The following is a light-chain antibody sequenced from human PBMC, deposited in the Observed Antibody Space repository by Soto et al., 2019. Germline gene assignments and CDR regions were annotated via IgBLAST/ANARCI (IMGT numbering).Light chain of an antibody. V-gene: IGLV2-14*01. CDR3: SSYTSSSPYV. J-gene: IGLJ1*01. Sequence: QSALTQPASVSGSPGQSITISCTRTSSDVGGYNYVSWYQQHPGKAPKLMIYDVSNRPSGVSNRFSGSKSGNTASLTISGLQAEDEADYYCSSYTSSSPYVFGTGTQLTVL. CDR2: DVS. CDR1: SSDVGGYNY.